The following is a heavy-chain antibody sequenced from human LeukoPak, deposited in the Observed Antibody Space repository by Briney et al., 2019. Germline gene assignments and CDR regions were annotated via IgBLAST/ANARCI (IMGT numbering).Heavy chain of an antibody. CDR1: GFTFSSYS. Sequence: GGSLRLSCAASGFTFSSYSMNWVRQAPGKGLEWVSSISSSSSYIYYADSVKGRFTISRDNAKNSLYLQMNSLRAEDTAVYYCARDGVPGYGDYLLYYFDYWGQGTLVTVSS. V-gene: IGHV3-21*01. CDR3: ARDGVPGYGDYLLYYFDY. J-gene: IGHJ4*02. CDR2: ISSSSSYI. D-gene: IGHD4-17*01.